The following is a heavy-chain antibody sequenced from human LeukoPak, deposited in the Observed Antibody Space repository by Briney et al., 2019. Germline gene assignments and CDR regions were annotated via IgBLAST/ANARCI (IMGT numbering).Heavy chain of an antibody. CDR3: TREGAAAAYGMDV. CDR1: GFTFGDYA. V-gene: IGHV3-49*04. J-gene: IGHJ6*02. D-gene: IGHD6-13*01. Sequence: PGGSLRLSCTASGFTFGDYAVSWVRRAPGGGLEWVGLIRRRAFGETADYAASVKGRFTISRDDSKSIAYLQMNSLKTEDTAVYYCTREGAAAAYGMDVWGQGTTVTVSS. CDR2: IRRRAFGETA.